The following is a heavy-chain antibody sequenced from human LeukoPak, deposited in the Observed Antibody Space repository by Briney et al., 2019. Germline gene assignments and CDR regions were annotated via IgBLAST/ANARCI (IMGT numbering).Heavy chain of an antibody. Sequence: SETLSLTYSVSGGSISSSRSYYWGWIRQPPGKGLECIGSIYYGGSTYYNPSLKSRVTIYVDTSRNQFSLRLSSVTAADTAVYYCARQYYCSAASCSNWFDPWGQGTLVTVSS. CDR2: IYYGGST. CDR3: ARQYYCSAASCSNWFDP. CDR1: GGSISSSRSYY. J-gene: IGHJ5*02. V-gene: IGHV4-39*01. D-gene: IGHD2-15*01.